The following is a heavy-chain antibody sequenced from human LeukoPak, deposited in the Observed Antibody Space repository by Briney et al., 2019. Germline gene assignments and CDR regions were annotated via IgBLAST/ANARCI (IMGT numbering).Heavy chain of an antibody. J-gene: IGHJ4*02. Sequence: PGGPLRLSCAASGFTFSSYGMHWVRQAPGKGLEWVAVIWYDGSNKYYADSVKGRFTISRDNSKNTLYLQMNSLRAEDTAVYYCARDGVAYCGGDCYPHDYWGQGTLVTVSS. CDR2: IWYDGSNK. V-gene: IGHV3-33*01. D-gene: IGHD2-21*02. CDR1: GFTFSSYG. CDR3: ARDGVAYCGGDCYPHDY.